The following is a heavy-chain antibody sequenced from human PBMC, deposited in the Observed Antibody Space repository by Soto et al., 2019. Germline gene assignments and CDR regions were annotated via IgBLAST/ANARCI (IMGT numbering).Heavy chain of an antibody. CDR2: INPSGGST. CDR3: ARDRNYYDSSGYLIY. D-gene: IGHD3-22*01. CDR1: GYTFTSYY. V-gene: IGHV1-46*01. J-gene: IGHJ4*02. Sequence: ASVKVSCKASGYTFTSYYMHWVRQAPGQGLEWMGIINPSGGSTSYAQKFQGRVTMTRDTSTSTVYMELSSLRSEDTAVYYCARDRNYYDSSGYLIYWGQGTLVTVSS.